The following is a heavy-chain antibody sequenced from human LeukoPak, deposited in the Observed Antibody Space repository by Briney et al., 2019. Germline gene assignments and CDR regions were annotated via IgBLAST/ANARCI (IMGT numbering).Heavy chain of an antibody. D-gene: IGHD6-19*01. CDR1: GFTFSSYS. Sequence: PGGSLRLSCAASGFTFSSYSMNWVRQAPGKGLEWVSSISSSSSYIYYADSVKGRFTISRDNSKNTLYLQMNSLRAEDTAVYYCAKSSQWLEPFDYWGQGTLVTVSS. J-gene: IGHJ4*02. CDR2: ISSSSSYI. CDR3: AKSSQWLEPFDY. V-gene: IGHV3-21*01.